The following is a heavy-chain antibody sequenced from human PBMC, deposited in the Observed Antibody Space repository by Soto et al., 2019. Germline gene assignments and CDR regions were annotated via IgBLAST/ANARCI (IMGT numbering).Heavy chain of an antibody. CDR1: GYTFTSYG. V-gene: IGHV1-18*01. D-gene: IGHD3-22*01. CDR3: ARFDYYDSSGHYYFDY. Sequence: AAVKVSCKASGYTFTSYGISWLRQAPGQGLEWMGWISAYNGNTNYAQKPQGRVTMTTDTSTSTAYMELRSLRSDDTAVYYCARFDYYDSSGHYYFDYWGQGTLVTVSS. J-gene: IGHJ4*02. CDR2: ISAYNGNT.